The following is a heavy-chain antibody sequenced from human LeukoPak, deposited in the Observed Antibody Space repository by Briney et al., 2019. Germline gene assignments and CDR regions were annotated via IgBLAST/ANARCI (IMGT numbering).Heavy chain of an antibody. CDR3: ARGHEYYYDSSGYYLKYAFDI. J-gene: IGHJ3*02. V-gene: IGHV1-8*02. Sequence: GASLKLSCKASGYTFTSYDINRGRQATGQGLEWMAWMNSNNGNTGYTPKFQSRVTMTSNTSISTAYIELSSLRAEDTAVYYCARGHEYYYDSSGYYLKYAFDIWGQGTKVTVSS. CDR1: GYTFTSYD. D-gene: IGHD3-22*01. CDR2: MNSNNGNT.